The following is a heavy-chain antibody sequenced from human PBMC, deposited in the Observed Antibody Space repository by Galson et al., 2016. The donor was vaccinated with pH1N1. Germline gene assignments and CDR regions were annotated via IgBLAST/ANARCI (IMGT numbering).Heavy chain of an antibody. V-gene: IGHV1-2*02. CDR3: ATGSGNSWFDP. Sequence: SVKVSCKASGYSFIVHYMHWVRQAPRHGLEWMGWINPNSGDTKYAQNFQGRVTFTRDTSINTAYMELSSLTSDDTAVYYCATGSGNSWFDPWGQGTLVTVSS. CDR2: INPNSGDT. CDR1: GYSFIVHY. D-gene: IGHD3-10*01. J-gene: IGHJ5*02.